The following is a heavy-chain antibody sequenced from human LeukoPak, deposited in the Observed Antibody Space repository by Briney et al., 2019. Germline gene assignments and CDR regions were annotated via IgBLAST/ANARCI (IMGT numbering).Heavy chain of an antibody. J-gene: IGHJ3*02. V-gene: IGHV3-21*01. CDR2: VSSSSTNK. CDR3: ARENFMATSGTTFDI. Sequence: GGSLRLSCAASGSTFSSYAMNWVRQAPGKGLEWVSSVSSSSTNKFYADSVKGRFTISRDDAKNSLCLQMNSLRVEDTAVYYCARENFMATSGTTFDIWGQGTMVSVSS. D-gene: IGHD1-1*01. CDR1: GSTFSSYA.